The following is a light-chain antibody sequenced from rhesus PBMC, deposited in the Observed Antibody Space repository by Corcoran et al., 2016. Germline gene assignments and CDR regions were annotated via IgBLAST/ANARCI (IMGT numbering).Light chain of an antibody. CDR3: QQHNSHPYS. J-gene: IGKJ2*01. V-gene: IGKV1-44*01. CDR2: AAS. CDR1: QTISSY. Sequence: DIQMTQSPSSLSASVGDRVTITCRASQTISSYLAWYQPTPGKVPKLLIYAASSLESGVPSRFSGSGSGTEFTLTISSLQSEDFATYYCQQHNSHPYSFGQGTKVEIK.